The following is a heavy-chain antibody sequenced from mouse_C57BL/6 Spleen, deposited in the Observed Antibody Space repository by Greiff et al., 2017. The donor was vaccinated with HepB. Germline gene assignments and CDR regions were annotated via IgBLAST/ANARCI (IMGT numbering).Heavy chain of an antibody. CDR3: AATVVAYYAMDY. V-gene: IGHV5-17*01. D-gene: IGHD1-1*01. J-gene: IGHJ4*01. Sequence: EVMLVESGGGLVKPGGSLKLSCAASGFTFSDYGMHWVRQAPEKGLEWVAYISSGSSTIYYAETVKGRFTISRDNSKNTLFLQMTSLRSEDTAMYYCAATVVAYYAMDYWGQGASVTVSS. CDR1: GFTFSDYG. CDR2: ISSGSSTI.